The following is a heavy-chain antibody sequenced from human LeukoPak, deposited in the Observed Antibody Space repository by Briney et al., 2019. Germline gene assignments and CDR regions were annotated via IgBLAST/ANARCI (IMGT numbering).Heavy chain of an antibody. CDR2: IYYSGST. CDR1: GGSISNYY. D-gene: IGHD3-10*01. Sequence: SETLSLTCTVSGGSISNYYWSWIRQPPGKGLEWIGYIYYSGSTNYNPSLKSRVTISVDTSKNQFSLKLSSVTAADTAVYYCARELYGSGSPFDYWGQGTLVTVSS. J-gene: IGHJ4*02. CDR3: ARELYGSGSPFDY. V-gene: IGHV4-59*01.